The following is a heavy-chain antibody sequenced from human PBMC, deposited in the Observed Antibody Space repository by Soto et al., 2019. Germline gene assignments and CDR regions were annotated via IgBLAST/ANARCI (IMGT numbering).Heavy chain of an antibody. Sequence: SETLSLTCTVSGGSISSGDYYWIWIRHPPGKGLEWIGYIYYSGSTYYNPSLKSRVTISVDTSKNQFSLKLSSVTAADTAVYYCARAGSIAAMNWFDPWGQGTLVTVSS. CDR3: ARAGSIAAMNWFDP. CDR1: GGSISSGDYY. J-gene: IGHJ5*02. D-gene: IGHD6-6*01. CDR2: IYYSGST. V-gene: IGHV4-30-4*01.